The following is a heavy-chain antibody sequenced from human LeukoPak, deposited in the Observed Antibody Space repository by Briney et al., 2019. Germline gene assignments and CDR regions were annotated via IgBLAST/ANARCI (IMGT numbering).Heavy chain of an antibody. Sequence: GGSLRLSCPPSGFRFTDYYVIWVRQPPGKGLEWLSYISSGSSYTSYADSVRGLFTISRDNAKNSLYLQMNSLSAEATAVYYCASRPGYSTFFDYWGQGTLVTVSS. CDR3: ASRPGYSTFFDY. J-gene: IGHJ4*02. D-gene: IGHD3-9*01. CDR2: ISSGSSYT. CDR1: GFRFTDYY. V-gene: IGHV3-11*06.